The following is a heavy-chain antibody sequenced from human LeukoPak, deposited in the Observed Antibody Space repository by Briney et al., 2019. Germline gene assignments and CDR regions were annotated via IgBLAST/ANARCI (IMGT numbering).Heavy chain of an antibody. D-gene: IGHD3-22*01. CDR1: GYTFTSYG. CDR3: ARERSRGYNDAFDI. CDR2: ISAYNGNT. V-gene: IGHV1-18*01. Sequence: ASVKVSCKASGYTFTSYGISWVRQAPGQGLEWMGWISAYNGNTNYAQKFQGRVTMTRDMSTSTVYMELSSLRSEDTAVYYCARERSRGYNDAFDIWGQGTMVTVSS. J-gene: IGHJ3*02.